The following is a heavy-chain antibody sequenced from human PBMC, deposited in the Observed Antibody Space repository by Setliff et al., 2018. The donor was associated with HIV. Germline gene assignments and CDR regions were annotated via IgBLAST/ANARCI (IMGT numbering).Heavy chain of an antibody. J-gene: IGHJ4*02. Sequence: ASVKVSCKAFGYTFSTNAIHWVRQAPGQRLEWMGYINAGDDNTRYSETFQGRVAITRDTSANTACMELSSLRAEDTAVCYCAREASTGTLDYWGQGTLVTVSS. CDR1: GYTFSTNA. CDR3: AREASTGTLDY. D-gene: IGHD1-7*01. CDR2: INAGDDNT. V-gene: IGHV1-3*01.